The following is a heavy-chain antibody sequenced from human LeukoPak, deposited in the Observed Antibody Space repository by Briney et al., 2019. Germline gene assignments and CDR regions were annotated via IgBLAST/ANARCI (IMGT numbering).Heavy chain of an antibody. J-gene: IGHJ4*02. D-gene: IGHD3-3*01. V-gene: IGHV1-69*13. CDR1: GYTFTGYY. Sequence: ASVKVSCKASGYTFTGYYMHWVRQAPGQGLEWMGGIIPIFGTANYAQKFQGRVTITADESTSTAYMELSSLRSEDTAVYYCASTILWGQGTLVTVSS. CDR3: ASTIL. CDR2: IIPIFGTA.